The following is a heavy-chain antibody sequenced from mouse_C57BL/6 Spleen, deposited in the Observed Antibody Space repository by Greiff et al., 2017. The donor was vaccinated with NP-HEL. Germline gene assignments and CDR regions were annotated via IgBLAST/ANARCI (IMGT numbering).Heavy chain of an antibody. Sequence: QVQLQQPGAELVKPGASVKLSCKASGYTFTSYWMQWVKQRPGQGLEWIGEIGPSDSYTNYNQKLKGKATLTVYTSSRTAYMQLSSLTSEDSAVYYCARRGELGPFDYWGQGTTLTVSS. J-gene: IGHJ2*01. CDR1: GYTFTSYW. CDR3: ARRGELGPFDY. D-gene: IGHD4-1*01. CDR2: IGPSDSYT. V-gene: IGHV1-50*01.